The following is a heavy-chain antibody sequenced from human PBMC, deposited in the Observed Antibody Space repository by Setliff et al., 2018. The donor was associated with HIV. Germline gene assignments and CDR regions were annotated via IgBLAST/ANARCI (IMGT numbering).Heavy chain of an antibody. V-gene: IGHV3-23*01. D-gene: IGHD3-22*01. CDR3: AKELAASGLGYFDS. J-gene: IGHJ4*02. CDR2: ILSTGERT. Sequence: GGSLRLSCAASGFAFSNYAVSWVRQAPGEGLEWVSAILSTGERTFYADSVKGRFTISRDNSKNTVYLQMNSLRAEDTAEYYCAKELAASGLGYFDSWGRGILVTVSS. CDR1: GFAFSNYA.